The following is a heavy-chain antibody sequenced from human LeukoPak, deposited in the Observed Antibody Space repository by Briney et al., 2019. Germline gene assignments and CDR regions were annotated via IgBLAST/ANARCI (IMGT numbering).Heavy chain of an antibody. CDR3: ARRVRGSSFDY. V-gene: IGHV4-34*01. CDR2: INHSGST. J-gene: IGHJ4*02. D-gene: IGHD3-10*01. Sequence: SGTLSLTCAVYGGSFSGYYWSWIRQPPGKGLEWIGEINHSGSTNYNPSLKSRVTISVDTSKNQFSLKLSSVTAADTAVYYCARRVRGSSFDYWGQGTLVTVSS. CDR1: GGSFSGYY.